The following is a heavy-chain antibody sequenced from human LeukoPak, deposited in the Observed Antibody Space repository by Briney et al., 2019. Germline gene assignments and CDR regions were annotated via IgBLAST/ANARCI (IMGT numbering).Heavy chain of an antibody. J-gene: IGHJ4*02. D-gene: IGHD3-3*01. CDR2: ISASGGT. V-gene: IGHV4-59*01. Sequence: SETLSLTCTVSGGSISTYYWSWIRQSPGKGLEWIADISASGGTNYNPSLKSRVTISVDTSKNQFSLKLSSVTAADTAVYYCASRSSIWSGYQDTLYYFDSWGQGTLVTVSS. CDR3: ASRSSIWSGYQDTLYYFDS. CDR1: GGSISTYY.